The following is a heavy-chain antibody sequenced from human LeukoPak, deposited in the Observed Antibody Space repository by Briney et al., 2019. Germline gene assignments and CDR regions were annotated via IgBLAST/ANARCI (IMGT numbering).Heavy chain of an antibody. CDR3: ARHRGVGYCSGGSCYHPRRTKFDY. CDR2: ISGSGGST. V-gene: IGHV3-23*01. CDR1: GFTFSSYG. Sequence: GGTLRLSCAASGFTFSSYGMSWVRQAPGKGLEWVSAISGSGGSTYYADSVKGRFTISRGNSKNTLYLQMNSLRAEDTAVYYCARHRGVGYCSGGSCYHPRRTKFDYWGQGTLVTVSS. J-gene: IGHJ4*02. D-gene: IGHD2-15*01.